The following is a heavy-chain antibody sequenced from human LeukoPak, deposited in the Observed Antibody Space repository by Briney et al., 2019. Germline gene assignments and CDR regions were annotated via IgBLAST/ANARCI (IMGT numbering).Heavy chain of an antibody. CDR2: ISSSGSTI. J-gene: IGHJ4*02. CDR1: GFTLSSYE. Sequence: PGGSLRLSCAASGFTLSSYEMNWVRQAPGKGLEWVSYISSSGSTIYYADSVKGRFTISRDNAKNSLYLQMNSLRAEDTAVYYCAREYSSSYYFDYWGQGTLVTVSS. V-gene: IGHV3-48*03. D-gene: IGHD6-6*01. CDR3: AREYSSSYYFDY.